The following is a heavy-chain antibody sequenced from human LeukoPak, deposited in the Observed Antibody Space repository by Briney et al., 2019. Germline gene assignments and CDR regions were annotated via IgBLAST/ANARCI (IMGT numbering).Heavy chain of an antibody. J-gene: IGHJ5*02. Sequence: KASETLSLTCTVSGGSISSYYWSWIRQPPGKGLEWIGYIYYSGSTNYNPSLKSRVTISVDTSKNQFSLKLSSVTAADTAVYYCARRGLRGSSGWYWFDPWGQGTLVTVSS. CDR1: GGSISSYY. CDR3: ARRGLRGSSGWYWFDP. D-gene: IGHD6-19*01. V-gene: IGHV4-59*12. CDR2: IYYSGST.